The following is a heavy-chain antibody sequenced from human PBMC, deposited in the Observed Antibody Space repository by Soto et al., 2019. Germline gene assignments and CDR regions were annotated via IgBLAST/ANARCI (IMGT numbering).Heavy chain of an antibody. CDR1: GFSLSTSGVG. J-gene: IGHJ5*02. V-gene: IGHV2-5*02. Sequence: QITLKESGPTLVKPTQTLTLTCTFSGFSLSTSGVGVGWIRQPQGKALEWLALIYWDDDKRYSPSLKSRVTITKDTSKNHVVLTMTNMDPVDTATYYCAHSLAVAGTRIWFDPWGQGTLVTVSS. CDR2: IYWDDDK. D-gene: IGHD6-19*01. CDR3: AHSLAVAGTRIWFDP.